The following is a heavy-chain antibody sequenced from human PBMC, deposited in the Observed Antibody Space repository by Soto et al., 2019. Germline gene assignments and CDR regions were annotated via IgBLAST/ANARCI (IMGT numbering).Heavy chain of an antibody. CDR2: ISYDGSNK. V-gene: IGHV3-30-3*01. J-gene: IGHJ6*02. Sequence: GGSLRLSCAASGFTFSSYAMHWVRQAPGKGLEWVAVISYDGSNKYYADSVKGRFTIPRDNSKNTLYLQMNRLRAEDTAVYYCARERFDPGSYYYYYGMDVWGQGTTVTVSS. CDR1: GFTFSSYA. D-gene: IGHD1-26*01. CDR3: ARERFDPGSYYYYYGMDV.